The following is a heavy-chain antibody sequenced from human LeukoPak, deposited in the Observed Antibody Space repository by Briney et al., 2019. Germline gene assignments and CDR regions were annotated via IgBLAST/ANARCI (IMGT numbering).Heavy chain of an antibody. CDR2: ISSSSSYI. V-gene: IGHV3-21*01. J-gene: IGHJ6*03. D-gene: IGHD3-9*01. CDR1: GFTFSTYS. Sequence: GGSLRLSCAASGFTFSTYSMNWVRQAPGKGLEWVSSISSSSSYIYYADSVKGRFTISRDNAKKSVYLQMNSLRAEDTAVYYCARAPFDAYMDVWGKGTTVTVSS. CDR3: ARAPFDAYMDV.